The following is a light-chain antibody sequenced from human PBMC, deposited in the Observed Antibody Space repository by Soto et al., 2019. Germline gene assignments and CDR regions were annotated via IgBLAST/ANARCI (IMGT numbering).Light chain of an antibody. CDR3: QTSWV. V-gene: IGLV4-69*01. Sequence: QSVLTQSPSASASLGASVKLTGTLSSGHSSYAIAWHQQQPEKGPRYLMKLNSDGSHSKGDGIPDRFSGSSSGAERYLTISSLQSEDEADYYCQTSWVFGGGTKVTVL. CDR1: SGHSSYA. CDR2: LNSDGSH. J-gene: IGLJ2*01.